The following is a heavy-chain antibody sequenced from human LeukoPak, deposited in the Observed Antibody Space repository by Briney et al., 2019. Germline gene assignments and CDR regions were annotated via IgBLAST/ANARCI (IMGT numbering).Heavy chain of an antibody. CDR1: GFTFSNYN. V-gene: IGHV3-48*02. CDR2: ISTSGRAI. Sequence: GGSLRLSCAASGFTFSNYNMNWVRQAPGKGLEWVSYISTSGRAIFYADSVKGRFTISRDNTKKSLFLQMNSLRDEDTAVYYCARVPLYDRSGYYLDYWGLGTLVTVSS. CDR3: ARVPLYDRSGYYLDY. D-gene: IGHD3-22*01. J-gene: IGHJ4*02.